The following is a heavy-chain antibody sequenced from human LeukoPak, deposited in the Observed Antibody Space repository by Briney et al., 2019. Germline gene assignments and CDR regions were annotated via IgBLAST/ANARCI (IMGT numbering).Heavy chain of an antibody. V-gene: IGHV3-7*05. CDR2: IKPDGSEK. CDR1: GFTFSNYW. CDR3: ARDRWGILY. Sequence: PGGSLRLSCVASGFTFSNYWMTWVRQAPGKGLEWVANIKPDGSEKSYVDSVKGRFTISRDNAKNSLYLQMNGLRAEDTAVYYCARDRWGILYWGQGTLVTVSS. D-gene: IGHD2-15*01. J-gene: IGHJ4*02.